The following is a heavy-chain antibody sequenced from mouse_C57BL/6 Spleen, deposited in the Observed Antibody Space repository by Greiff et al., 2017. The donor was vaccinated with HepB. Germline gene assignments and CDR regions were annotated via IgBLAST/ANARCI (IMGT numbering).Heavy chain of an antibody. D-gene: IGHD1-1*01. CDR3: AREKGYYGSNWYFDV. V-gene: IGHV5-16*01. Sequence: EVKLMESEGGLVQPGSSMKLSCTASGFTFSDYYMAWVRQVPEKGLEWVANINYDGSSTYYLDSLKSRFIISRDNAKNILYLQMSSLKSEDTATYYCAREKGYYGSNWYFDVWGTGTTVTVSS. CDR1: GFTFSDYY. J-gene: IGHJ1*03. CDR2: INYDGSST.